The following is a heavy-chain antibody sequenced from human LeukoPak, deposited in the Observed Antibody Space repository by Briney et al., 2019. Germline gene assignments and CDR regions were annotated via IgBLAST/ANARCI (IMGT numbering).Heavy chain of an antibody. V-gene: IGHV3-66*01. D-gene: IGHD5-12*01. CDR3: ARDRFPDSGYDY. Sequence: GGSLTLSCAASGFTVSSNYMSWVRQAPGKGLEWVSIIYSGGSSYYADSVKGRFTISRDNSKNTLYLQMDSLRVEDTAVYYCARDRFPDSGYDYWGQGTLVTVSS. CDR1: GFTVSSNY. CDR2: IYSGGSS. J-gene: IGHJ4*02.